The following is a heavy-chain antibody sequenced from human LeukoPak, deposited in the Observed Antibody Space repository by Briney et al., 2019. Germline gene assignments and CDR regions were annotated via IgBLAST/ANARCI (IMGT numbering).Heavy chain of an antibody. CDR1: GFTFSSYA. CDR2: ISGIGGST. CDR3: AKSPPFYDSSGYYYLGYFDY. Sequence: GGSLRLSCAASGFTFSSYAMSWVRQAPGKGLEWVSAISGIGGSTYYADSVKGRFTISRDNSKNTLYLQMNSLRAEDTAVYYCAKSPPFYDSSGYYYLGYFDYWGQGTLVTVSS. D-gene: IGHD3-22*01. J-gene: IGHJ4*02. V-gene: IGHV3-23*01.